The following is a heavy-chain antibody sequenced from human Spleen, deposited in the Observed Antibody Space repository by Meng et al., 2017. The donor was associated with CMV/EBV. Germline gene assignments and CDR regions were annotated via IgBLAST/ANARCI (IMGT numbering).Heavy chain of an antibody. CDR1: GGTFTTYA. V-gene: IGHV1-69*05. CDR2: IIPVLDGT. D-gene: IGHD3-10*01. Sequence: SVKVSCKASGGTFTTYAISWVRQAPGQGLEWMGGIIPVLDGTNFAQKFRDRVTITTDESTTTAYMELNSLRSEDTAIYFCASGESGGPVFDYWGQGTLVTVSS. CDR3: ASGESGGPVFDY. J-gene: IGHJ4*02.